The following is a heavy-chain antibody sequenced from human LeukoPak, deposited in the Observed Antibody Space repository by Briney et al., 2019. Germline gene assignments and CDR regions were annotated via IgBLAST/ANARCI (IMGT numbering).Heavy chain of an antibody. D-gene: IGHD3-10*01. CDR1: GGSISSYY. CDR3: ARAYYYGSGRSSVAFDI. V-gene: IGHV4-4*07. J-gene: IGHJ3*02. Sequence: PSETLSLTCTVSGGSISSYYWSWIRQPAGKGLEWIGRIYTSGSTNYNPSLKSRVTMSVDTSKNQFSLKMSSVTAADTAVYYCARAYYYGSGRSSVAFDIWGQGTMVTVSS. CDR2: IYTSGST.